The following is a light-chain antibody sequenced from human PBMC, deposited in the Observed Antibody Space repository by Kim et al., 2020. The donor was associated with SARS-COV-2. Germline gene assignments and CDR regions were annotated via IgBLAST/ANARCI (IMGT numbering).Light chain of an antibody. Sequence: KTVTISCTRSSGNIASNFVQWYQQRPGSSPTIVIYEDYQRPSGVPDRFAGSIDRSANSASLTISGLKTEDEADYYCQSYDATNQVFGGETQLTVL. CDR2: EDY. J-gene: IGLJ3*02. V-gene: IGLV6-57*01. CDR1: SGNIASNF. CDR3: QSYDATNQV.